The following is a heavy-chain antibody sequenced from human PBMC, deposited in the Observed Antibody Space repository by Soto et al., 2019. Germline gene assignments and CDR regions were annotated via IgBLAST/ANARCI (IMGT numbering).Heavy chain of an antibody. J-gene: IGHJ4*02. CDR3: TRDGGPSGGYL. D-gene: IGHD6-19*01. CDR2: IRSDGKET. V-gene: IGHV3-7*04. CDR1: GFTFSSYW. Sequence: GGSLRLSCAPSGFTFSSYWMSWVRQAPGKGPEWVANIRSDGKETHYADSVRGRFTISRDNAKNSLYLQMNSLRVEDSAVYYCTRDGGPSGGYLWGQGTLVTVSS.